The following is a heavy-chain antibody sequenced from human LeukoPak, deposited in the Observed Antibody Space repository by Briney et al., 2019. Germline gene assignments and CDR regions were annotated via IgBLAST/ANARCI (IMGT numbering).Heavy chain of an antibody. CDR1: GGTFSSYA. Sequence: SVRVSCKASGGTFSSYAISWVRQAPGQGLEWMGRIIAIFGAANYAQRFQGRVSITTDESTSTAYMELSSLRSEDTAVYYCARGFYYDSSGYNYGGFDIWGQGTMVTVTS. V-gene: IGHV1-69*05. CDR3: ARGFYYDSSGYNYGGFDI. J-gene: IGHJ3*02. D-gene: IGHD3-22*01. CDR2: IIAIFGAA.